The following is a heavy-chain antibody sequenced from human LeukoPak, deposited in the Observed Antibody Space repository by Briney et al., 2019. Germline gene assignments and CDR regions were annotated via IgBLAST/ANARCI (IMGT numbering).Heavy chain of an antibody. CDR2: ISYSGRT. CDR3: VRETSSSAHY. J-gene: IGHJ4*02. Sequence: SEILSLTCTVSGGSMSSGDYYWAWVRQPPGKGLEWIGSISYSGRTFYKPSLTSRVAISIDASKSQFSLRLSSVTAADTAVYYCVRETSSSAHYWGQGTLVTVSS. V-gene: IGHV4-39*07. CDR1: GGSMSSGDYY. D-gene: IGHD6-6*01.